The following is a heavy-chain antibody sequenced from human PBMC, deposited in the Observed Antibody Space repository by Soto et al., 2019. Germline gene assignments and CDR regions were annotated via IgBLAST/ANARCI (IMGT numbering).Heavy chain of an antibody. D-gene: IGHD4-17*01. CDR2: ISGSGGST. CDR1: GFTFSSYA. Sequence: EVPLLESGGGLVQPGGSLRLSCAASGFTFSSYAMSWVRQAPGKGLEWVSAISGSGGSTYYADSVKGRFTISRDNSKNTLYLQMNSLRAEDTAVYYCAKTGADYGDKYVDYWGQGTLVTVSS. CDR3: AKTGADYGDKYVDY. J-gene: IGHJ4*02. V-gene: IGHV3-23*01.